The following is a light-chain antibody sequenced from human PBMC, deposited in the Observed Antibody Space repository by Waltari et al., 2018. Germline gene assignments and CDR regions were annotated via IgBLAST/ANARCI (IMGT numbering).Light chain of an antibody. Sequence: EIVLTQPPGSLSSSPAERVTLSCRASQSGSRALAWYQQKPGQAPRLLIFGASNRATGIPDRFSGSGSETDFSLTISRLEPEDFAVYYCQHYVRLPATFGRGTKVEIK. CDR1: QSGSRA. CDR2: GAS. CDR3: QHYVRLPAT. J-gene: IGKJ1*01. V-gene: IGKV3-20*01.